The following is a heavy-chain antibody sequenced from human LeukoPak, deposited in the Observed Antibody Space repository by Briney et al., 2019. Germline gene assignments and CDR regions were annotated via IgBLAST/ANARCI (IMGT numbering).Heavy chain of an antibody. Sequence: GGSLRLSCAASGFTFSNYNMNWVRQAPGKGLEWVSSITSTSSYIYYADSMKGRFTISRDNAENSLYLQMNSLRVEDTAVYYRARDPYSGSYGDYYYYYMDVWGKGTTVTISS. J-gene: IGHJ6*03. D-gene: IGHD1-26*01. CDR1: GFTFSNYN. CDR2: ITSTSSYI. CDR3: ARDPYSGSYGDYYYYYMDV. V-gene: IGHV3-21*01.